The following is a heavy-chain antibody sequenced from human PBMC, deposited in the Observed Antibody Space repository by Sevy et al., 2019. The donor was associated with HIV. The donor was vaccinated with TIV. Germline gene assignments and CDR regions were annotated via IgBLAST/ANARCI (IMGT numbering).Heavy chain of an antibody. J-gene: IGHJ3*02. CDR2: ISWNSGSI. CDR3: AKDEGSSGWTPGAFDI. V-gene: IGHV3-9*01. Sequence: GGSLRLSCAASGFTFDDYAMHWVRQAPGKGLEWVSGISWNSGSIGYADSVKGRFTISRDNAKNSLYLQMNSLRAEDTALYYCAKDEGSSGWTPGAFDIWGQGTMVTVSS. CDR1: GFTFDDYA. D-gene: IGHD6-19*01.